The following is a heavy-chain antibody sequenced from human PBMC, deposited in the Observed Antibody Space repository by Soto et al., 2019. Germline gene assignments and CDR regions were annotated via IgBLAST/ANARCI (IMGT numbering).Heavy chain of an antibody. CDR1: GYTFTSYD. V-gene: IGHV1-8*01. CDR2: MKPNSGNT. J-gene: IGHJ4*02. CDR3: ARGNGIYRGSPDY. D-gene: IGHD5-12*01. Sequence: ASVKVSCKASGYTFTSYDIKWVRQAPGQGLELMGWMKPNSGNTRYAHKFQGRVTMTRDTSISTAFMELRSLTSEDTAVYYCARGNGIYRGSPDYWGQGNLVTVSS.